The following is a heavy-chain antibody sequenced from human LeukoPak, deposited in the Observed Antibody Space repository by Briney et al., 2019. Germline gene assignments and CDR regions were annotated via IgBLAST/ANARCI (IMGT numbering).Heavy chain of an antibody. CDR1: GGSISSGGYS. Sequence: PSQTLSLTCAVSGGSISSGGYSWNWIRQPPGKGLEWIGNIYYSGSTYYNPSLKSRLTMSVDTSKNQFSLKLRSVTAADTAVYYCASLRVPGDFDYWGQGTLVTVSS. J-gene: IGHJ4*02. CDR2: IYYSGST. V-gene: IGHV4-30-2*03. CDR3: ASLRVPGDFDY.